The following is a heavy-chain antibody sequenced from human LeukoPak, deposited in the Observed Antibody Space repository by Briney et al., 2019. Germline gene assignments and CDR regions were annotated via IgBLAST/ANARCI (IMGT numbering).Heavy chain of an antibody. V-gene: IGHV4-39*07. CDR1: GGSISSSSYY. D-gene: IGHD5-12*01. CDR3: ARDHDGGYGLFDY. Sequence: PSETLSLTCTVSGGSISSSSYYWGWIRQPPGKGLEWIGSIYYSGSTYYNPSLKSRVTISVDTSKNQFSLKLSSVTAADTAVYYCARDHDGGYGLFDYWGQGTLVTVSS. CDR2: IYYSGST. J-gene: IGHJ4*02.